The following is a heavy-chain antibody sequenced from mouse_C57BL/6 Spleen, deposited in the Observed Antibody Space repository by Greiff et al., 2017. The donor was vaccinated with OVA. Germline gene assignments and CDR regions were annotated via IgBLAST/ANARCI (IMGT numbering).Heavy chain of an antibody. CDR3: ARSPTAQATGYFDY. CDR2: IYPGDGDT. D-gene: IGHD3-2*02. V-gene: IGHV1-80*01. Sequence: QVQLKESGAELVKPGASVKISCKASGYAFSSYWMNWVKQRPGKGLEWIGQIYPGDGDTNYNGKFKGKATLTADKSSSTAYMQLSSLTSEDSAVYFCARSPTAQATGYFDYWGQGTTLTVSS. J-gene: IGHJ2*01. CDR1: GYAFSSYW.